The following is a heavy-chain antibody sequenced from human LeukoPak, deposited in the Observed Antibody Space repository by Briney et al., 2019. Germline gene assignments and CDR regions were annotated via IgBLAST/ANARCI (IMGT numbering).Heavy chain of an antibody. CDR1: GYTFTSYD. Sequence: ASVKVSCKASGYTFTSYDINWVRQAPGQGLEWMGWITTYNDNTNYAQKLQGRVTMTTDTSTNTAYMELRSLRSDDTAVYFCARERADRKHFDFWGQGTLVTVSS. CDR3: ARERADRKHFDF. CDR2: ITTYNDNT. V-gene: IGHV1-18*01. J-gene: IGHJ4*02.